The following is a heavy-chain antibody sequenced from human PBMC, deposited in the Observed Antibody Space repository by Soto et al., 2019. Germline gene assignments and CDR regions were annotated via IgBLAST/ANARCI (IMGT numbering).Heavy chain of an antibody. CDR2: ISAYNGNT. V-gene: IGHV1-18*01. CDR1: GYTFTSYG. D-gene: IGHD3-9*01. J-gene: IGHJ3*02. CDR3: AARNYDILTGYYWSTNDAFDI. Sequence: QVQLVQSGAEVKKPGASVKVSCKASGYTFTSYGISWVRQAPGQGLEWMGWISAYNGNTNYAQKLQGRVTMTTDTSTSTAYMELRSLRSDDTAVYYCAARNYDILTGYYWSTNDAFDIWGQGTMVTVSS.